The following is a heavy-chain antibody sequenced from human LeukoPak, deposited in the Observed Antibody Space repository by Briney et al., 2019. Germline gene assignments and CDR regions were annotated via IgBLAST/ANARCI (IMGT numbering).Heavy chain of an antibody. V-gene: IGHV3-48*01. J-gene: IGHJ5*02. Sequence: GGSLRLSCAASGFTFSSYSMNWVRQAPGKGLEWVSYISSSSSTIYYADSVKGRFTISRDNAKNSLYLQMNSLRAEDTAVYYCARGPERVPADYNWFDPWGQGTLVTVSS. CDR2: ISSSSSTI. CDR3: ARGPERVPADYNWFDP. D-gene: IGHD2-2*01. CDR1: GFTFSSYS.